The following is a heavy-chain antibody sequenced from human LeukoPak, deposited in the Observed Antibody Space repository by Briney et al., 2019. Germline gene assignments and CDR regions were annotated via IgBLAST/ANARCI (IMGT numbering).Heavy chain of an antibody. D-gene: IGHD5-12*01. CDR2: IGAYNGNT. V-gene: IGHV1-18*01. J-gene: IGHJ4*02. Sequence: GASVKVSCKASGYTFTSYGISWVRQAPGQGLEWMGWIGAYNGNTNFAQKLQGRVTMTTDTSTSTAYMELRSLRSDDTAVYYCAREGYSGYGFSGYYFDYWGQGTLVTVSS. CDR1: GYTFTSYG. CDR3: AREGYSGYGFSGYYFDY.